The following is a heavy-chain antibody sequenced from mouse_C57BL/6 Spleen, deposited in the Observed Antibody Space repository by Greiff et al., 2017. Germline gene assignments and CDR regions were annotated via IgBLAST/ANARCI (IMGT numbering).Heavy chain of an antibody. CDR3: ARGDYDYDGGGLDY. CDR2: INYDGSST. Sequence: EVQVEESEGGLVQPGSSMKLSCTASGFTFSDYYMAWVRQVPEKGLEWVANINYDGSSTYYLDSLKSRFIISRDNAKNILYLQMSSLKSEDTATYYCARGDYDYDGGGLDYWGQGTTLTVSS. CDR1: GFTFSDYY. D-gene: IGHD2-4*01. V-gene: IGHV5-16*01. J-gene: IGHJ2*01.